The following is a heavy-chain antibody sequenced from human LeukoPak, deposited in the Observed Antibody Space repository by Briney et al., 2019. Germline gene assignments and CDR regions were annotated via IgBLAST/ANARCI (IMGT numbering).Heavy chain of an antibody. CDR2: IYHSGST. Sequence: PSETLSLTCTVSGYSISSGYYWGWIRQPPGKGLEWIGSIYHSGSTYYNPSLKSRVAISVDTSKNQFSLKLSSVTAADTAVYYCARVLGYDWDDYYYYMDVWGKGTTVTVSS. CDR1: GYSISSGYY. D-gene: IGHD5-12*01. V-gene: IGHV4-38-2*02. CDR3: ARVLGYDWDDYYYYMDV. J-gene: IGHJ6*03.